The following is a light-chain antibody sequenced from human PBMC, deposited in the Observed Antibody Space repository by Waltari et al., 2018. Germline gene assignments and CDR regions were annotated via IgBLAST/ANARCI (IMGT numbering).Light chain of an antibody. V-gene: IGKV4-1*01. Sequence: DIVMTQSPDSLALSLGERATINCTSIQSVLYTSNNTNYLAWYQQKPGQPPKLLISWASTRESGVPDRFSGSGSGTDFTLTISSLQAEDVAVYHCQLYYNTPPTFGQGNKVEIK. CDR1: QSVLYTSNNTNY. CDR2: WAS. J-gene: IGKJ1*01. CDR3: QLYYNTPPT.